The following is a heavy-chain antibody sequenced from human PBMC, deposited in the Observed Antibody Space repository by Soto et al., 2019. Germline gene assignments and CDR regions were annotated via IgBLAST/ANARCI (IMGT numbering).Heavy chain of an antibody. CDR2: INAGNGNT. Sequence: QVQLVQSGAEVKKPGASVKVSCKASGYTFTSYAMHWVRQAPGQRLEWMGWINAGNGNTKYSQKFQGRVTITRDTSASTAYMELSSLRSEDTAVYYCARGGYCTNGVCYIGYYYYGMDVWGQGTTVTVSS. D-gene: IGHD2-8*01. J-gene: IGHJ6*02. V-gene: IGHV1-3*01. CDR3: ARGGYCTNGVCYIGYYYYGMDV. CDR1: GYTFTSYA.